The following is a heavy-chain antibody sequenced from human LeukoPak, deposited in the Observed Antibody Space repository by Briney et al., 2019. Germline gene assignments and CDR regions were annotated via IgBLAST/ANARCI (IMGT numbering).Heavy chain of an antibody. J-gene: IGHJ3*02. CDR3: ARGRVAVARVAFDI. D-gene: IGHD6-19*01. V-gene: IGHV4-34*01. CDR1: GGSFSGYY. CDR2: INHSGST. Sequence: KTSETLSLTCAVYGGSFSGYYWSWIRQPPGKGLEWIGEINHSGSTNYNPSLKSRVTISVDTSKNQFSLKLSSVTAADTAVYYCARGRVAVARVAFDIWGQGTMVTVSS.